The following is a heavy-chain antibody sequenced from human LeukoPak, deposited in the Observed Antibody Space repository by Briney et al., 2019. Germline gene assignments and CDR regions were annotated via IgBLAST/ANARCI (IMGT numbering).Heavy chain of an antibody. CDR1: GYTFTSYY. CDR3: ARESSVGATSV. Sequence: ASVKVSCKASGYTFTSYYMHWVRQAPGQGLEWMGIINPSGGSTSYAQKFQGRVTMTRDTSTSTVYMELSSLRSEDTALDYCARESSVGATSVWGQGTLVTVSS. D-gene: IGHD1-26*01. CDR2: INPSGGST. V-gene: IGHV1-46*01. J-gene: IGHJ4*02.